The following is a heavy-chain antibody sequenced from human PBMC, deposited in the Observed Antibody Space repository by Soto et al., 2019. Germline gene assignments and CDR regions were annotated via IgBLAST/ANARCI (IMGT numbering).Heavy chain of an antibody. Sequence: SETLSLTCTVSGGSISSYYWSWIRQPPGKGLEWIGYIYYSGSTNYNPSLESRVTISVDTSKNQFSLKLSSVTAADTAVYYCARLGSSWNYNEGGYYYNVDVWGKGTTVTVSS. CDR1: GGSISSYY. D-gene: IGHD1-7*01. V-gene: IGHV4-59*01. J-gene: IGHJ6*03. CDR3: ARLGSSWNYNEGGYYYNVDV. CDR2: IYYSGST.